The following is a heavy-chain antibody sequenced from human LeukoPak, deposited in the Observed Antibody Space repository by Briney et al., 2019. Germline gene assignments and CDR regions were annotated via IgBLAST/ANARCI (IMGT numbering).Heavy chain of an antibody. V-gene: IGHV1-2*02. CDR3: ARDTAMVTYWFDP. D-gene: IGHD5-18*01. CDR2: INPNSGGT. Sequence: ASLKVSCKASGYTFTGYYMHWVRQAPGQGLEWMGWINPNSGGTNYAQKFQGRVTMTRDTSISTAYMEMSRLRSDDTAVYYCARDTAMVTYWFDPWGQGTLVTVSS. CDR1: GYTFTGYY. J-gene: IGHJ5*02.